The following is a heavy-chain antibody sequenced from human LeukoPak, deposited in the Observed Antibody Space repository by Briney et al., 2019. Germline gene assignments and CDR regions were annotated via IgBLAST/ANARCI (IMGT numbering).Heavy chain of an antibody. V-gene: IGHV5-51*01. D-gene: IGHD1-26*01. CDR3: ARPAYSGSYHNYYYYMDV. CDR1: GYSFTSYW. Sequence: GESLMISCKGSGYSFTSYWIGWVRQMPGKGLGWMGIIYPGDSDTRYSPAFQGQVTISADKSISTASLQWSSLKASDTAMYYCARPAYSGSYHNYYYYMDVWGKGTTVTVSS. CDR2: IYPGDSDT. J-gene: IGHJ6*03.